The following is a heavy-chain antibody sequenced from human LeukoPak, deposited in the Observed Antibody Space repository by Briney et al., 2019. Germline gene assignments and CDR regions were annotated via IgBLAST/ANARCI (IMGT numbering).Heavy chain of an antibody. CDR3: AKDTSHGYCSSTSCYTGIDY. Sequence: PGRSLRLSCAASGFTFDDYAMHWVRQAPGKGLEWVSGISWNSGSIGYADSVKGRFTISRDNAKNSLYLQMNSLRAEDTALYYCAKDTSHGYCSSTSCYTGIDYWGQGTLATVSS. V-gene: IGHV3-9*01. D-gene: IGHD2-2*02. CDR2: ISWNSGSI. J-gene: IGHJ4*02. CDR1: GFTFDDYA.